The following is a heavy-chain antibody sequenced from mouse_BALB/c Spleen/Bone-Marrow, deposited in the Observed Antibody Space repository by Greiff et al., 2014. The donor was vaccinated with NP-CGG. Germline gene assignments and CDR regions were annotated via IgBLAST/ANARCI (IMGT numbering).Heavy chain of an antibody. V-gene: IGHV4-1*02. Sequence: EVNLVESGGGLVQPGGSLELSCAASRFDFSRYWMTWVRQAPGKGLEWIGEINPASSTINYTPSLKDKFIISRDNAKNTLYLQMSKVRSEDTALYYCAGNGYYGWIAYWGQGTLVTVSA. CDR1: RFDFSRYW. D-gene: IGHD2-3*01. J-gene: IGHJ3*01. CDR2: INPASSTI. CDR3: AGNGYYGWIAY.